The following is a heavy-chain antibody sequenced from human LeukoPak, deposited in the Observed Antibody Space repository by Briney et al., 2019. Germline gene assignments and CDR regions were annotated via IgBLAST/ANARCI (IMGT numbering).Heavy chain of an antibody. J-gene: IGHJ4*02. CDR3: AKTDDYGGNSRVFNY. V-gene: IGHV3-48*03. CDR1: GFTFSSYE. D-gene: IGHD4-23*01. CDR2: ISSSGSTI. Sequence: GGSLRLSCAASGFTFSSYEMNWVRQAPGKGLEWVSYISSSGSTIYYADSVKGRFTISRDNAKNSLYLQMNSLRAEDTAVYYCAKTDDYGGNSRVFNYWGQGTLVTVSS.